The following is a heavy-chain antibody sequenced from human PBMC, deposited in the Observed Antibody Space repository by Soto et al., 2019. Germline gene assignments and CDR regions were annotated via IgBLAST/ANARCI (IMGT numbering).Heavy chain of an antibody. J-gene: IGHJ6*02. D-gene: IGHD2-2*01. CDR2: IIPIFGTA. CDR1: GGTFSSYA. Sequence: QVQLVQSGAEVKKPGSSVKVSCKASGGTFSSYAISWVRQAPGQGLEWMGGIIPIFGTANYAQKFQGRVTITADESTSTAYMELSSLRSEDTAVYYCARDWDIVVVPADVSYGMDVWGQGTTVTVSS. CDR3: ARDWDIVVVPADVSYGMDV. V-gene: IGHV1-69*01.